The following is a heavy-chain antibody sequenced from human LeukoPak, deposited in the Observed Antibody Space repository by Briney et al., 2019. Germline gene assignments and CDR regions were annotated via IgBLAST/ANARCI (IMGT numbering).Heavy chain of an antibody. V-gene: IGHV3-23*01. CDR2: ISGSGGST. D-gene: IGHD3-22*01. Sequence: GGSLRLSCAASGFTFSSYAMSWVRQAPGKGLEWVSAISGSGGSTYYADSVKGRFTISRDNSKNTLYLQMNSLRAEDTAVYYCAKGPITMTVVVITPIDYWGQGTLVTVSS. J-gene: IGHJ4*02. CDR3: AKGPITMTVVVITPIDY. CDR1: GFTFSSYA.